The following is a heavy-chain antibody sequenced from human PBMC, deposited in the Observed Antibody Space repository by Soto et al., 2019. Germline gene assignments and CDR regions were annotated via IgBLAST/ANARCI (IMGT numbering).Heavy chain of an antibody. CDR3: ARESHDILTGPPWVWYFDL. CDR1: GGSFSGYY. D-gene: IGHD3-9*01. J-gene: IGHJ2*01. V-gene: IGHV4-34*01. CDR2: INDRGSI. Sequence: QVQLQQWGAGPLRPLETLSLTCGVSGGSFSGYYWAWIRQSPGKGLERIGEINDRGSINYNPSLKSRVSISVDTSKNHYSVNLRSVTAADTAVYYCARESHDILTGPPWVWYFDLWGRGTLVTVSS.